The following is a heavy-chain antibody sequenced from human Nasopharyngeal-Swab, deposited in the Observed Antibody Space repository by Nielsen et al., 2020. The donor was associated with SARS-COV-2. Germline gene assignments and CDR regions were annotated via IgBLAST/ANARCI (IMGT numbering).Heavy chain of an antibody. Sequence: SAPLSPPSAVHGWSFCGFYWTGTRQPPGKGLEWIGEINHSGSTNYNPSLKSRVTISVDTSKNQFSLKLSSVTAADTAVYYCASMTTVDLLAFDIWGQGTMVTVSS. CDR2: INHSGST. CDR1: GWSFCGFY. CDR3: ASMTTVDLLAFDI. V-gene: IGHV4-34*01. D-gene: IGHD4-23*01. J-gene: IGHJ3*02.